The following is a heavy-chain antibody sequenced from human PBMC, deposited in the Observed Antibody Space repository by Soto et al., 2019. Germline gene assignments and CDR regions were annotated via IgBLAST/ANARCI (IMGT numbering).Heavy chain of an antibody. CDR1: GGTFSSYA. CDR3: ARVPYYYDSSDPGDY. D-gene: IGHD3-22*01. Sequence: GASVKVSCKASGGTFSSYAISWVRQAPGQGLEWMGGIIPIFGTANYAQKFQGRVTITADESTSTAYMELRSLRSDDTAVYYCARVPYYYDSSDPGDYWGQGTLVTVSS. V-gene: IGHV1-69*13. CDR2: IIPIFGTA. J-gene: IGHJ4*02.